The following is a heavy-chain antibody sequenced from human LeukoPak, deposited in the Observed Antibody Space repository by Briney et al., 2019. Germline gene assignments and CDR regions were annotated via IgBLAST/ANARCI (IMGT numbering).Heavy chain of an antibody. CDR1: GFTFSSYA. D-gene: IGHD6-19*01. V-gene: IGHV3-23*01. J-gene: IGHJ4*02. CDR3: ANGSWSSGWYVPFDY. CDR2: ISGSGGST. Sequence: GGSLRLSCAPSGFTFSSYAMSWVRKAPGKGLEWVSAISGSGGSTYYADSVKGRFTISRDNSKNTLYLQMNSLRAEDTAVYYCANGSWSSGWYVPFDYWGQGTLVTVSS.